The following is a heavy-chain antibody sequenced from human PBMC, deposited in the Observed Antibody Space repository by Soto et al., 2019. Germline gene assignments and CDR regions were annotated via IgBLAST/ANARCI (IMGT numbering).Heavy chain of an antibody. Sequence: SETLSLTCTVSGASMSGCYWRGIRKSAGKGLEWIGRIYATGTTDYNPSLQSRVMMSVDTSKKQFSLKLRSVTAADTAVYYCVWDGTKTLRDWSAPRGQG. J-gene: IGHJ5*02. CDR3: VWDGTKTLRDWSAP. V-gene: IGHV4-4*07. CDR1: GASMSGCY. CDR2: IYATGTT. D-gene: IGHD1-1*01.